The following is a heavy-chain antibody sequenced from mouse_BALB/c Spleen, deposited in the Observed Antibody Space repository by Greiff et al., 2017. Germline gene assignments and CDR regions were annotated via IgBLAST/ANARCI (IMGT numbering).Heavy chain of an antibody. CDR3: ARDTLYSNYVGYFDY. J-gene: IGHJ2*01. D-gene: IGHD2-5*01. CDR2: IRNKANGYTT. CDR1: GFTFTDYY. V-gene: IGHV7-3*02. Sequence: EVHLVESGGGLVQPGGSLRLSCATSGFTFTDYYMSWVRQPPGKALEWLGFIRNKANGYTTEYSASVKGRFTISRDNSQSILYLQMNTLRAEDSATYYCARDTLYSNYVGYFDYWGQGTTLTVSS.